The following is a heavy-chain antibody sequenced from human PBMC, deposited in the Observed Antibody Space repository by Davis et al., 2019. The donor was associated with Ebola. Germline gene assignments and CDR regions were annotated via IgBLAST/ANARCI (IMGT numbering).Heavy chain of an antibody. J-gene: IGHJ4*02. V-gene: IGHV3-53*01. Sequence: PGGSLRLSCAASGFTFSSYNMNWVRQAPGKGLEWVSVIYSGGSTYYADSVKGRFTISRDNAKNSLYLQMNSLRAEDTAVYYCLRSIAARLPFDYWGQGTLVTVSS. CDR2: IYSGGST. CDR3: LRSIAARLPFDY. CDR1: GFTFSSYN. D-gene: IGHD6-6*01.